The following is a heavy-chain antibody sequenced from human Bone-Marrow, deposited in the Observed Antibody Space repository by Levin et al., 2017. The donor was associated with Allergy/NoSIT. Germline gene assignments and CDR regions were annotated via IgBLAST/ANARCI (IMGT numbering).Heavy chain of an antibody. Sequence: SETLSLTCSVSGGSVSSDGYFWTWIRQSPGKGLEWIGYVYYSGSTNYNPSLKSRVTMSVDTSKTEFSLRLHSVTAADTAIYYCACHHCTSAAFSAYRLDAWGQGTPVTVSS. D-gene: IGHD2-8*02. CDR3: ACHHCTSAAFSAYRLDA. V-gene: IGHV4-61*08. CDR1: GGSVSSDGYF. CDR2: VYYSGST. J-gene: IGHJ5*02.